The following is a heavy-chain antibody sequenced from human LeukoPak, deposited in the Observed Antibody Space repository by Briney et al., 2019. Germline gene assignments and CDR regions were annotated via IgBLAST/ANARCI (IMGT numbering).Heavy chain of an antibody. J-gene: IGHJ4*02. CDR1: GGSFSDHY. Sequence: SETLSLTCAVSGGSFSDHYWNWIRQPPGKGLEWIGEINHGGSTNYNPSLKSRVTISVDTSQNQFSLRLSSVTAADTAVYYCARGRYVTTRGGAAAGFLDYWGQGTLVTVST. CDR2: INHGGST. V-gene: IGHV4-34*01. D-gene: IGHD6-13*01. CDR3: ARGRYVTTRGGAAAGFLDY.